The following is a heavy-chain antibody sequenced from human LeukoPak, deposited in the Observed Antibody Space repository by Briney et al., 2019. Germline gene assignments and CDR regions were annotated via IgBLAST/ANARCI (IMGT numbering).Heavy chain of an antibody. CDR2: IYYSGST. D-gene: IGHD6-13*01. J-gene: IGHJ4*02. V-gene: IGHV4-59*01. Sequence: SETLSLTCTVSGGSISSYYWSWIRQPPGKGLEWIGYIYYSGSTNYNPSLKSRVTISVDTSKNQFSLKLSSVTAADTAVYYCARRQNMGPAGYSFDYWGQGTLVTVSS. CDR3: ARRQNMGPAGYSFDY. CDR1: GGSISSYY.